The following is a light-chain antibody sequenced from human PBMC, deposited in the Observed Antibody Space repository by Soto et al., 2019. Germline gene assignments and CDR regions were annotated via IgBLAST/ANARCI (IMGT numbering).Light chain of an antibody. CDR1: SSNIGSNS. CDR2: SSN. V-gene: IGLV1-44*01. Sequence: VLTQPHSASGTPGQRVTISCSGSSSNIGSNSVHWFQQVPGTAPKPLIYSSNQRPSGVPERFSGSKSGTSASLAISGLQSEDEADYYCAAWDDSLNGHIFGTGTKVTVL. J-gene: IGLJ1*01. CDR3: AAWDDSLNGHI.